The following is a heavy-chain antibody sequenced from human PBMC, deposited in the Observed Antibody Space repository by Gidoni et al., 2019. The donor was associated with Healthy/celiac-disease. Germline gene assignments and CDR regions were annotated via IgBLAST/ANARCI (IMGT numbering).Heavy chain of an antibody. J-gene: IGHJ5*02. V-gene: IGHV2-5*02. CDR2: IYWDDDK. CDR1: GFSLSTSGVG. Sequence: QITLKESGPTLVKPTQTLTLTCTFSGFSLSTSGVGVGWIRQPPGKALEWLALIYWDDDKRYSPSLKSRLTITKDTSKNQVVLTMTNMDPVDTATYYCAHSIWFRELSHFRWFDPWGQGTLVTVSS. CDR3: AHSIWFRELSHFRWFDP. D-gene: IGHD3-10*01.